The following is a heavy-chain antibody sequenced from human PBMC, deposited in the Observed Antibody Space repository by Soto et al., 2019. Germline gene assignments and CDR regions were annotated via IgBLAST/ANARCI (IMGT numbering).Heavy chain of an antibody. J-gene: IGHJ6*02. V-gene: IGHV1-69*01. CDR3: AKNVDTAMVGFHYGMDV. CDR2: SIPIFGTA. D-gene: IGHD5-18*01. CDR1: GGTFSSYA. Sequence: QVQLVQSGAEVKKPGSSVKVSCQASGGTFSSYAISWVRQAPGQGLEWMGGSIPIFGTANYAQKFQGRVTITADESTSTAYMELSSLRSEDTAVYYCAKNVDTAMVGFHYGMDVWGQGTTVTVSS.